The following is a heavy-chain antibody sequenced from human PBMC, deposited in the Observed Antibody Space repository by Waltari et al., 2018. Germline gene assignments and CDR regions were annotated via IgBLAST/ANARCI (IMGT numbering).Heavy chain of an antibody. D-gene: IGHD6-6*01. CDR2: IYYSGST. CDR3: ARGPGSSFDY. J-gene: IGHJ4*02. Sequence: QVQLQESGPGLVKPSETLSLTCTVSGGSISSHYWSWIRQPPGKGLEWIGYIYYSGSTNYNPSLKSRVTISVDTSKNQFSLKLSSVTAADTAVYYCARGPGSSFDYWGQGTLVTVSS. CDR1: GGSISSHY. V-gene: IGHV4-59*11.